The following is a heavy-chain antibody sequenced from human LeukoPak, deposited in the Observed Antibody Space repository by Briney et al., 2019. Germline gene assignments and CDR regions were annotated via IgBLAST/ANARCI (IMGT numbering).Heavy chain of an antibody. Sequence: GGSLRLSCAASGFTFSSYWMSWVRQAPGKRLEWVANMNIDGSEKYYADSAKGRFTISRDNARNSVYLQMNSLRVEDTAVYYCARDPVEWELLLDYWGQGTLVTVSS. V-gene: IGHV3-7*01. CDR2: MNIDGSEK. D-gene: IGHD1-26*01. CDR1: GFTFSSYW. J-gene: IGHJ4*02. CDR3: ARDPVEWELLLDY.